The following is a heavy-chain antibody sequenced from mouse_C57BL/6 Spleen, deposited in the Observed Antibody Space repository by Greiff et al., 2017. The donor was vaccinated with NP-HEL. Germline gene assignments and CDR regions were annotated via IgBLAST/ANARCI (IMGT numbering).Heavy chain of an antibody. Sequence: QVQLQPSGAELVRPGASVTLSCKASGYTFTDYEMHWVKQTPVNGLEWIGAIDPETGGTAYNQKFNGKAILTADKSSSTAYMELRSLTSEDSAVYYCTREGITLWGTGTTVTVSS. CDR3: TREGITL. CDR2: IDPETGGT. J-gene: IGHJ1*03. D-gene: IGHD2-4*01. CDR1: GYTFTDYE. V-gene: IGHV1-15*01.